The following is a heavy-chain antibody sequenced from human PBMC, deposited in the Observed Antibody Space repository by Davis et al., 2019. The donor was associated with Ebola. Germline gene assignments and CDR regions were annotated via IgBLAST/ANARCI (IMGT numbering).Heavy chain of an antibody. CDR2: MNPNSGNT. CDR3: ARASYDFWSGYYLIYYYYYGMDV. V-gene: IGHV1-8*01. J-gene: IGHJ6*02. Sequence: AASVKVSCKASGYTFTSYDINWVRQATGQGLEWMGWMNPNSGNTGYAQKFQGRATMTRNTSISTAYMELSSLRSEDTAVYYCARASYDFWSGYYLIYYYYYGMDVWGQGTTVTVSS. D-gene: IGHD3-3*01. CDR1: GYTFTSYD.